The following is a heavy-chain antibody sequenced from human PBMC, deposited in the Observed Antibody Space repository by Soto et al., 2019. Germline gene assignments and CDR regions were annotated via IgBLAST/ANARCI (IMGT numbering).Heavy chain of an antibody. V-gene: IGHV3-30-3*01. D-gene: IGHD3-10*01. CDR3: ARDMGGRGHYGSGTHNSYYYYGMDV. CDR2: ISYDGSNK. Sequence: GGSLRLSCAASGFTFSSYAMHWVRQAPGKGLEWVAVISYDGSNKYYADSVKGRFTISRDNSKNTLYLQMNSLRAEDTAVYYCARDMGGRGHYGSGTHNSYYYYGMDVWGQGTTVTVSS. J-gene: IGHJ6*02. CDR1: GFTFSSYA.